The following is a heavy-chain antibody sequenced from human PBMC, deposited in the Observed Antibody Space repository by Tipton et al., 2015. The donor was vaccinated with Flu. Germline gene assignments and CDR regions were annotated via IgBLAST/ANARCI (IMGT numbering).Heavy chain of an antibody. D-gene: IGHD3-22*01. CDR2: ISSGNTYI. CDR1: GFTFSYYT. Sequence: LSLTCAASGFTFSYYTMNWVRQAPGKGLEWVSSISSGNTYIRYADSVKGRFTISRDNAKNSLFLQMNSLRAEDTAMYYCARELADYYDGEGGDAFDTGARGPMVPVS. J-gene: IGHJ3*02. V-gene: IGHV3-21*01. CDR3: ARELADYYDGEGGDAFDT.